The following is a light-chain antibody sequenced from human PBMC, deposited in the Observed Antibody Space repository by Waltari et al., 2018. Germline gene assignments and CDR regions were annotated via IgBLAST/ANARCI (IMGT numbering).Light chain of an antibody. V-gene: IGLV2-23*02. Sequence: QSALTQPASVSGSPGQSITISCTGTSSDVGSYNLFSWYQQHPGKAPKLRVYEVSKRPSGVSNRLSGSKSGNTASLTISGLQAEDEADYYCCSYAGSSTWVFGGGTKLTVL. J-gene: IGLJ3*02. CDR2: EVS. CDR1: SSDVGSYNL. CDR3: CSYAGSSTWV.